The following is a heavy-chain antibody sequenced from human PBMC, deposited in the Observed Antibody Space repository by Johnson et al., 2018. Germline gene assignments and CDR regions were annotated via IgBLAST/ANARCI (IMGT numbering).Heavy chain of an antibody. CDR2: ISWNSGSI. V-gene: IGHV3-9*01. Sequence: VQLVQAGGGVVQPGRSLRLSCAASGFTFDDYAMHWVRQAPGKGLEWVSGISWNSGSIGYADSVKGRLTISRDNAKNSMYLQMNSLRAEDTAVYYCAKDQYYYDSSGYYPYYYYYYMDVWGKGTTVTVSS. CDR1: GFTFDDYA. D-gene: IGHD3-22*01. CDR3: AKDQYYYDSSGYYPYYYYYYMDV. J-gene: IGHJ6*03.